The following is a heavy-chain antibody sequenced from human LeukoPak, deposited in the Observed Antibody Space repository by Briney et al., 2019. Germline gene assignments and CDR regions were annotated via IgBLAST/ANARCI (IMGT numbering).Heavy chain of an antibody. Sequence: GGSLRLSCAASGFTFSSYGMHWVRQAPGKGLEWVAVIWSDGSNKYYADSVKGRFTISRDNSKNTLYLQMNSLRAEDTAVYYCARDRGYYYDSSGEKGTFDYWGQGTLVTVSS. CDR1: GFTFSSYG. J-gene: IGHJ4*02. V-gene: IGHV3-33*01. CDR2: IWSDGSNK. D-gene: IGHD3-22*01. CDR3: ARDRGYYYDSSGEKGTFDY.